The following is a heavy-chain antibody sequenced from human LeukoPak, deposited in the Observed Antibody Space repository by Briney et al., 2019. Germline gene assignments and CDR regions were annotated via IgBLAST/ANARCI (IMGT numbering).Heavy chain of an antibody. Sequence: SETLSLTCTVSGGSMTSHYWSWIRQPPGKGLEWIGYIYYSGNTNYNPSLKSRVTISVDTSKNQFSLKLSSVTAADTAVYYCARAVYSYGYDYWGQGTLVTVSS. V-gene: IGHV4-59*11. CDR3: ARAVYSYGYDY. CDR1: GGSMTSHY. CDR2: IYYSGNT. J-gene: IGHJ4*02. D-gene: IGHD5-18*01.